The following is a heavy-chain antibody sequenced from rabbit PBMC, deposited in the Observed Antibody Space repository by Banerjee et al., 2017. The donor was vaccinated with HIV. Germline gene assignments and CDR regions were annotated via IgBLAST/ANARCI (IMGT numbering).Heavy chain of an antibody. Sequence: QEQLEESGGDLVKPEGSLTLTCTASGFSFSSSYWICWVRQAPGKGLEWIACIYAGSSGSTYYASWAKGRFTISKTSSTTVTLQMTSLTAADTATYFCARDNIYAGYAYAINYFNLWGQGTLVTVS. CDR2: IYAGSSGST. V-gene: IGHV1S45*01. D-gene: IGHD6-1*01. CDR1: GFSFSSSYW. J-gene: IGHJ4*01. CDR3: ARDNIYAGYAYAINYFNL.